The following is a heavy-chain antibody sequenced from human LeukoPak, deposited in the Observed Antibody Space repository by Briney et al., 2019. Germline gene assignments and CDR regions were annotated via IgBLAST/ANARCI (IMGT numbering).Heavy chain of an antibody. CDR2: ISDGGSST. CDR1: GFTLSSYG. CDR3: ARDQSGWYLGFDI. J-gene: IGHJ3*02. V-gene: IGHV3-48*03. Sequence: GGSLRLSCEASGFTLSSYGMNWVRQAPGKGLGWVSYISDGGSSTFYADSVKGRFTSSRDNAKNSLFLQMDSLRVEDTALYYCARDQSGWYLGFDIWGQGAMVTVSS. D-gene: IGHD6-19*01.